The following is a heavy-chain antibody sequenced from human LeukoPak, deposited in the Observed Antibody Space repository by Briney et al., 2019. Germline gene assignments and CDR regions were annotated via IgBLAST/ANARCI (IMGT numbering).Heavy chain of an antibody. J-gene: IGHJ4*02. CDR1: GFTSTNHG. CDR2: ITGSGDRT. V-gene: IGHV3-23*01. CDR3: AKDRMDPVNY. D-gene: IGHD2-2*03. Sequence: PGGTLRLSCAASGFTSTNHGMSWVRQALGKGLEWVSAITGSGDRTYYADSVKGRFTISRDNSKNTLYLQMNSLRAEDTALYYCAKDRMDPVNYWGQGTLVTVSS.